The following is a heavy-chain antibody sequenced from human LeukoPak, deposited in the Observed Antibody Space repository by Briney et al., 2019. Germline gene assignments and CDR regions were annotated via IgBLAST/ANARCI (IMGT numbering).Heavy chain of an antibody. CDR2: ISGSGDST. CDR1: GFTFSTYA. J-gene: IGHJ4*02. CDR3: ARRSGIAVAGAFDY. Sequence: GGSLRLSCAASGFTFSTYAMSWVRQAPGKGLEWVSAISGSGDSTYYADSVKGRFTISRDNSKNTLYLQMNSLRAEDTAVYYCARRSGIAVAGAFDYWGQGTLVTVSS. D-gene: IGHD6-19*01. V-gene: IGHV3-23*01.